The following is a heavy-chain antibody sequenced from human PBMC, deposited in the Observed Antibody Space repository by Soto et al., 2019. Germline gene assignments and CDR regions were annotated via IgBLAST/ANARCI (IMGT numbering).Heavy chain of an antibody. D-gene: IGHD3-3*01. CDR2: INHSGGT. CDR1: GVSSTEYY. CDR3: ASAFTGFWSGYKMTAALDI. J-gene: IGHJ3*02. Sequence: SETLSLTCAVYGVSSTEYYWSWIRQPPGKGLEWIGEINHSGGTKQNPSLKSRVTISVETSKNQFSLRLNSVTAADTAVYYCASAFTGFWSGYKMTAALDIWGQVKLVT. V-gene: IGHV4-34*01.